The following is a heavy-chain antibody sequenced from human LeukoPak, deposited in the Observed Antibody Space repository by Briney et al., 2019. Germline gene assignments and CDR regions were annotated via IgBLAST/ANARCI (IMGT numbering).Heavy chain of an antibody. CDR3: ALRREAEGDWFDP. V-gene: IGHV5-51*01. Sequence: GESLKISCKGSGYSFTSYWIGWVRQMPGKGLEWMGIIYPGDSDTRYSPSFQGQVTILADKSISTAYLQWSSLKASDTAMYYCALRREAEGDWFDPWGQGTLVTVSS. CDR1: GYSFTSYW. D-gene: IGHD3-16*01. J-gene: IGHJ5*02. CDR2: IYPGDSDT.